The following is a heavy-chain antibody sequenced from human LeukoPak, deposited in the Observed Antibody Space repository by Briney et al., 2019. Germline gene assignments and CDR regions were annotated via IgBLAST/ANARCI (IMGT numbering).Heavy chain of an antibody. V-gene: IGHV1-69*05. CDR1: GGTFSSYA. Sequence: SVKVSSKASGGTFSSYAISWVRQAPGQGLEWMGGIIPIFGTANYAQKFQGRVTITTDESTSTAYMELSSLRSEDTAVYYCARSRSSSVAYYYYYMDVWGKGTTVTVSS. J-gene: IGHJ6*03. D-gene: IGHD2-15*01. CDR3: ARSRSSSVAYYYYYMDV. CDR2: IIPIFGTA.